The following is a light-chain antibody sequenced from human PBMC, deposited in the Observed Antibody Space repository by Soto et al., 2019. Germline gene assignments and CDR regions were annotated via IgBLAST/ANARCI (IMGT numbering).Light chain of an antibody. V-gene: IGKV3-11*01. CDR1: QTVSSY. J-gene: IGKJ2*01. CDR2: DAS. CDR3: QQRSNWPRDT. Sequence: EIVLTQSPVTLSLSPGERATLSCRASQTVSSYFAWYQQKPGQAPRLLIFDASNRATGVPARFSGSGSGTDFTLTISSLEPEDFAVYYCQQRSNWPRDTFGQGTKLEIK.